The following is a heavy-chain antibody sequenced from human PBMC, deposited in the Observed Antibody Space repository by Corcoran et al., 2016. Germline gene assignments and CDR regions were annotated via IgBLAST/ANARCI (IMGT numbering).Heavy chain of an antibody. D-gene: IGHD5-18*01. J-gene: IGHJ3*02. Sequence: QVQLQQWGAGLLKPSETLSLTCAVYGGSFRGYYWSWIRQPPGKGLEWIGEINHSGSTNYNPSLKSRVTISVDTSKNQFSLKLSSVTAADTSVYYCARGPNTAMVWDAFDIWGQGTMVTVSS. CDR1: GGSFRGYY. CDR2: INHSGST. V-gene: IGHV4-34*01. CDR3: ARGPNTAMVWDAFDI.